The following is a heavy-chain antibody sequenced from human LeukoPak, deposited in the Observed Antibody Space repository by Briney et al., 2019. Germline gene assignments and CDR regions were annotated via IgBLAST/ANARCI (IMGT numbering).Heavy chain of an antibody. J-gene: IGHJ6*02. V-gene: IGHV3-23*01. CDR3: AKGSSSWYYYYGMDV. D-gene: IGHD6-13*01. Sequence: PGGSLRLSCAGSGFTFSSYAMSWVRQAPGKGLEWVSAISGSGGSTYYADSVKGRFTISRDNSKNTLYLQMNSLRAEDTAVYYCAKGSSSWYYYYGMDVWGQGTTVTVSS. CDR1: GFTFSSYA. CDR2: ISGSGGST.